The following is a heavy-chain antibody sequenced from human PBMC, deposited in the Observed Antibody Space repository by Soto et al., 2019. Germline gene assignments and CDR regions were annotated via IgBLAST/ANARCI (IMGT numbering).Heavy chain of an antibody. J-gene: IGHJ4*02. CDR2: LYYGRSA. CDR3: ALRSMAVVPEY. CDR1: GDSISSYY. V-gene: IGHV4-59*01. D-gene: IGHD3-22*01. Sequence: QVQLQESGPGLVKPSETLSLTCAVSGDSISSYYCMWIRQPPGKGLESIGYLYYGRSANYNPSLKRRVILSVDTSTNQCSPTLSSMTAADTAVYYCALRSMAVVPEYWGQGTMVTVSS.